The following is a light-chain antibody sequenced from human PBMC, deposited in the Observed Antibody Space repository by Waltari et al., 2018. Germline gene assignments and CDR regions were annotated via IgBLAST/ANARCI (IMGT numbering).Light chain of an antibody. CDR2: GAS. CDR3: QHYGRSPRT. J-gene: IGKJ1*01. Sequence: DIVLTQSPGTLSLSPGEGATLSCKTSQSVSTYLAGYQQKPGQAPRLLISGASRRATGVPARFSGGGSGTDFTLTISRLEPDDFAVYYCQHYGRSPRTFGQGTKVEIK. CDR1: QSVSTY. V-gene: IGKV3-20*01.